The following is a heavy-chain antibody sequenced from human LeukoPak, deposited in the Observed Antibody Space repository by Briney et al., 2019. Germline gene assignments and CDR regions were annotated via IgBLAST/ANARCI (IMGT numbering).Heavy chain of an antibody. CDR1: GGSISSYY. CDR2: IYYSGST. CDR3: ARDGRSYDFWSGYYNWFDP. V-gene: IGHV4-59*01. J-gene: IGHJ5*02. Sequence: SETLSLICTVSGGSISSYYWSWIRQPPGKGLEWIGYIYYSGSTNYNVSLKSRVTISEDKSKNQFSLKLSSVTAADTAVYYCARDGRSYDFWSGYYNWFDPWGQGTLVTVSS. D-gene: IGHD3-3*01.